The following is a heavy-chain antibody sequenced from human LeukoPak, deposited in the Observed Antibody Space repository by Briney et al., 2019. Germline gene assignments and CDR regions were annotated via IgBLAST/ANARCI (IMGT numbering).Heavy chain of an antibody. CDR3: ARVRGVNSGSYGFDY. V-gene: IGHV1-46*01. CDR1: GYTFTGYY. Sequence: ASVKVSCKASGYTFTGYYMHWVRQAPGQGLEWMGIINPSGGSTSYAQKFQGRVTMTRDTSISTAYMELSRLRSDATAVYYCARVRGVNSGSYGFDYWGQGTLVTVSS. D-gene: IGHD3-10*01. J-gene: IGHJ4*02. CDR2: INPSGGST.